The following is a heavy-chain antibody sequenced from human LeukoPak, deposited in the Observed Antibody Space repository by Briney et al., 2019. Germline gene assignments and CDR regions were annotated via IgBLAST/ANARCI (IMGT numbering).Heavy chain of an antibody. CDR1: GGTFSSYA. J-gene: IGHJ6*02. V-gene: IGHV1-69*05. CDR2: IIPIFGTA. Sequence: GASVKVSCKASGGTFSSYAISWVRRAPGQGLEWMGGIIPIFGTANYAQKFQGRVTVTRDTSTSTVYMDLSSLRSEDTAVYYCARAAVHYYSVMDVWGQGTTVTVFS. CDR3: ARAAVHYYSVMDV. D-gene: IGHD6-25*01.